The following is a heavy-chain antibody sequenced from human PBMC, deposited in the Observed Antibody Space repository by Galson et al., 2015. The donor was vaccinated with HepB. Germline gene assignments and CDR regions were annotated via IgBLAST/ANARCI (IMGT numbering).Heavy chain of an antibody. CDR1: GFTFSSYG. Sequence: SLRLSCAASGFTFSSYGMHWVRQAPGKGLEWVAVISYDGSNKYYADSVKGRFTISRDNSKNTLYLQMNSLRAEDTAVYYCAKDQGIAGLLSPWGQGTLVTVSS. J-gene: IGHJ5*02. CDR3: AKDQGIAGLLSP. D-gene: IGHD6-13*01. V-gene: IGHV3-30*18. CDR2: ISYDGSNK.